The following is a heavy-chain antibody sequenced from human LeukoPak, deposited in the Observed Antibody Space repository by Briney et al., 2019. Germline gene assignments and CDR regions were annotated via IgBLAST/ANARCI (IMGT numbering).Heavy chain of an antibody. CDR3: AKALPDYGPRWAFDI. CDR1: GFNFDNFA. CDR2: ISHDGRTK. J-gene: IGHJ3*02. Sequence: GGSLRLSCVVSGFNFDNFAMHWVRQPLGKGLEWVAVISHDGRTKYYADSMKGRFTISRDNSKNTLYLQMNSLRAEDTAVYYCAKALPDYGPRWAFDIWGQGTMVTVSS. V-gene: IGHV3-30*04. D-gene: IGHD4/OR15-4a*01.